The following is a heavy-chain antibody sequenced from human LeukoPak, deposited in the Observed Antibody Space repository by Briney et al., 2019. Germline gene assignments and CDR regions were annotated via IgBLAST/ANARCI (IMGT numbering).Heavy chain of an antibody. CDR1: GFTLSSYA. Sequence: GGSLRLSRAASGFTLSSYAMSWVRQAPGKGLEWISAISSGGGSTYYADSVTGRFTISRDNSKNTLYLQMNSLRAEDTAVYYCAKDREWLVLIYWGQGTLVTVSS. J-gene: IGHJ4*02. V-gene: IGHV3-23*01. D-gene: IGHD2-8*01. CDR3: AKDREWLVLIY. CDR2: ISSGGGST.